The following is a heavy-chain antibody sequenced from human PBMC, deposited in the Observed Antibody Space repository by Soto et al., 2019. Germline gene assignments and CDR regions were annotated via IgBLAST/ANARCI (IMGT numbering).Heavy chain of an antibody. CDR2: GFYCGST. V-gene: IGHV4-59*01. Sequence: PSETLSLTCTVSGASINTDCWSWIWQPPGPGLGWIGQGFYCGSTNYNSSLKSRVTVSISTDTTQFSLKLTSMSAADTAVAYCWKTFMVPADSFDYCGQGTLVTVSS. D-gene: IGHD3-10*01. CDR3: WKTFMVPADSFDY. J-gene: IGHJ4*02. CDR1: GASINTDC.